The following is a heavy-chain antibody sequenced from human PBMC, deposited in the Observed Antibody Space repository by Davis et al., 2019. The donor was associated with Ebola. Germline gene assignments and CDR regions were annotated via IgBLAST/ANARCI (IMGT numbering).Heavy chain of an antibody. CDR2: IKPDGGEK. Sequence: GESLKISCAASGFIFSNYWMSWVRQAPGKGPEWVAIIKPDGGEKRYVDSVKGRFTISRDNSKNTLYLQMNSLRAEDTAVYYCAKAGHCGNYCSFDSWGQGTLVTVSS. D-gene: IGHD1-26*01. J-gene: IGHJ4*02. CDR3: AKAGHCGNYCSFDS. CDR1: GFIFSNYW. V-gene: IGHV3-7*03.